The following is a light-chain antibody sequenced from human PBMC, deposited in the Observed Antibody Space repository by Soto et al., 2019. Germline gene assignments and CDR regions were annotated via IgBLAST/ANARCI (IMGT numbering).Light chain of an antibody. J-gene: IGKJ1*01. Sequence: DIQMTQSPSSVSAYVGDRVTITCRASQDITSRLAWYQQKPGKAPKLPIYDAFNLQSGVPSRFSGSQSGTDLTLTISSLQPEDFATYYCQQSYTILWTFGQGTKVDI. V-gene: IGKV1-12*01. CDR1: QDITSR. CDR2: DAF. CDR3: QQSYTILWT.